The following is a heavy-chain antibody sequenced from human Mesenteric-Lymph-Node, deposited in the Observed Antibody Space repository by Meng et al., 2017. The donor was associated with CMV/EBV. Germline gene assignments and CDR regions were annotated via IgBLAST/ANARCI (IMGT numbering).Heavy chain of an antibody. CDR3: ARVYNWFDP. Sequence: SETLSLTCTVSGYSIRSGYYWGWIRQPPGKGLEWIASISDSGSTYYNPSLKSRVTISVDTSKNQFSLKLSSVTAADTAVYYCARVYNWFDPWGQGTLVTVSS. CDR2: ISDSGST. CDR1: GYSIRSGYY. V-gene: IGHV4-38-2*02. J-gene: IGHJ5*02.